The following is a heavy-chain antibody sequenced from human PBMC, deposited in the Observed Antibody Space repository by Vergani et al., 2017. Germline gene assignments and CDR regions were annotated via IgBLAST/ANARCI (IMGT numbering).Heavy chain of an antibody. Sequence: QLQLQESGPGLVKPSETLSLTCTVSGGSISSSSYYWGWIRQPPGKGLEWIGSIYYSGSTYYNPSLKSRVTISVDTSKNQFSLKLSSVTAADTAVYYCATTKSIDYGPSQWYFDYWGQGTLVTVYS. CDR2: IYYSGST. CDR3: ATTKSIDYGPSQWYFDY. V-gene: IGHV4-39*07. D-gene: IGHD4-17*01. J-gene: IGHJ4*02. CDR1: GGSISSSSYY.